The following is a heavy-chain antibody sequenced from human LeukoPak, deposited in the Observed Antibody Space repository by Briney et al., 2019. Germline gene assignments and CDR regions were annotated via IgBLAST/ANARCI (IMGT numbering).Heavy chain of an antibody. J-gene: IGHJ4*02. CDR3: ARQGSAARPVDY. Sequence: GESLKISCRASGYSFTTYWIGWVRQMPGKGLEWMGIIYPGDSDTRYSPSFQGQVTISADKSISTAYLQWSSLRASDTAMYYCARQGSAARPVDYWGQGTLVTVSS. D-gene: IGHD6-6*01. V-gene: IGHV5-51*01. CDR2: IYPGDSDT. CDR1: GYSFTTYW.